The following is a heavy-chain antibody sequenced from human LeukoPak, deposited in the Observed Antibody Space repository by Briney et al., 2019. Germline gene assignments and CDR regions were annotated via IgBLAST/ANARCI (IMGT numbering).Heavy chain of an antibody. CDR3: ARDCSGGSCHDY. Sequence: SVKVSCKASGGTFSSYAISWVRQAPGQGLEWMGGIIPIFGTANYAQKFQGRVTITADESTSTAYMELSSLRSEDTAVYYCARDCSGGSCHDYWGQGTLVTVSS. V-gene: IGHV1-69*13. J-gene: IGHJ4*02. CDR1: GGTFSSYA. CDR2: IIPIFGTA. D-gene: IGHD2-15*01.